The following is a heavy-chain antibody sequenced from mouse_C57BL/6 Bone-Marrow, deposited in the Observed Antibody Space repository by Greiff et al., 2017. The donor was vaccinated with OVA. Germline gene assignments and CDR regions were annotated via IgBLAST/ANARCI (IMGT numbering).Heavy chain of an antibody. CDR2: IYPGSGST. V-gene: IGHV1-55*01. CDR1: GYTFTSYW. D-gene: IGHD1-1*02. Sequence: QVQLKQPGAELVKPGASVKMSCKASGYTFTSYWITWVKQRPGQGLEWIGDIYPGSGSTNYHEKFQSKATLTVDTSSSTAYMQRSSLTSEDSAVYYCARWWYWDVGYVDYWGQGTTLTGSS. J-gene: IGHJ2*01. CDR3: ARWWYWDVGYVDY.